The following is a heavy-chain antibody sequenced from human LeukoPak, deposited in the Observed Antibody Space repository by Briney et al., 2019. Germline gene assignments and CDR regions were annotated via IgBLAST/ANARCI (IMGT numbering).Heavy chain of an antibody. CDR3: AREGYYCCTSCNNAEDAFDI. J-gene: IGHJ3*02. CDR2: ISAYNGNT. D-gene: IGHD2-2*02. V-gene: IGHV1-18*01. Sequence: ASVKVSCKASGYTFTSYGISWVRQAPGQGLEGMGWISAYNGNTNYAQKLQGKVTITRNTSISTAYKELSSLRSEDTAVYYCAREGYYCCTSCNNAEDAFDIWGQGTMVTVSS. CDR1: GYTFTSYG.